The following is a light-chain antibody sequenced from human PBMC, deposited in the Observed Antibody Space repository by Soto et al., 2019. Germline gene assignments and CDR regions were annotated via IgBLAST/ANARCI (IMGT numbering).Light chain of an antibody. V-gene: IGKV3-20*01. CDR2: GTS. CDR1: QSVISSY. CDR3: HQYGTPQRT. Sequence: EIVLTQSPGTLSLSPGERATLSCRASQSVISSYLAWYQQKPGQPPRLLIYGTSSRATGIPDRFSGSGSGTDFTLTISRLEPEDFAVYYWHQYGTPQRTFGQGTKVEIK. J-gene: IGKJ1*01.